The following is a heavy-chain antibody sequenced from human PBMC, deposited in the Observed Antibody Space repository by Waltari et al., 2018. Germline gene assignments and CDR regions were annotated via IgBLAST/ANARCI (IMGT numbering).Heavy chain of an antibody. Sequence: EVQLVESGGGLVQPGGSLRLSCAASGFTFSSYSMNWVRQAPGKGLEWVSYISSSSSTRYYADTVNGRFTISRDNAKNSLYLQRNSLRAEDTAVYYWARDSTESHWYGSGWYGDYDAFDIWGQGTMVTVSS. J-gene: IGHJ3*02. CDR3: ARDSTESHWYGSGWYGDYDAFDI. D-gene: IGHD6-19*01. CDR2: ISSSSSTR. CDR1: GFTFSSYS. V-gene: IGHV3-48*01.